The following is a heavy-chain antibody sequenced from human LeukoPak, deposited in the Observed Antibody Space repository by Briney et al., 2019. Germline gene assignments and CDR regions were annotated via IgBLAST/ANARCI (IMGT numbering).Heavy chain of an antibody. Sequence: PSETLSLTCTVSGGSISSYYWSWIRQPPGKGLEWIGYIYYSGSTYYNPSLKSRVTISVHTSKNQFSLKLNSVTATDTAVYYCARLDYYYYMDVWGKGTTVTISS. CDR2: IYYSGST. CDR1: GGSISSYY. V-gene: IGHV4-59*08. J-gene: IGHJ6*03. CDR3: ARLDYYYYMDV.